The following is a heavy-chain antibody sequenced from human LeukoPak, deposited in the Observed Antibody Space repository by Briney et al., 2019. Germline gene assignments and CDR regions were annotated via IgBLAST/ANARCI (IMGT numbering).Heavy chain of an antibody. CDR1: GFTFSSYE. CDR3: AREIGYYDSSGYYY. Sequence: PGGSLRLSCAASGFTFSSYEMNWVRQAPGKGLEWVSYISSSGSLIYYADSVKGRFTISRDNAKNSLYLQMNSLRAEDTAVYYCAREIGYYDSSGYYYWGQGTLVTASS. D-gene: IGHD3-22*01. J-gene: IGHJ4*02. V-gene: IGHV3-48*03. CDR2: ISSSGSLI.